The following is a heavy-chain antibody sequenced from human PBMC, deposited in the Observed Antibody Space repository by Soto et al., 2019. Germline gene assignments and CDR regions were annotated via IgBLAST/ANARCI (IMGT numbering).Heavy chain of an antibody. Sequence: SVKLSCKASGYTFTIYVISWGRHAHRQGLDWMGWINPNSGGTNYAQKFQGWVTMTRDTSISTAYMELSRLRSDDTAVYYCAREATHPYYYYGMAFWVKGTTVTVSS. D-gene: IGHD5-12*01. J-gene: IGHJ6*04. CDR3: AREATHPYYYYGMAF. CDR1: GYTFTIYV. CDR2: INPNSGGT. V-gene: IGHV1-2*04.